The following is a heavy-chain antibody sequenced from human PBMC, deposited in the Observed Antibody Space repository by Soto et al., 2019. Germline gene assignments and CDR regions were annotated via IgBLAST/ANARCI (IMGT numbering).Heavy chain of an antibody. CDR1: GFIFKMYW. Sequence: PGGSLRLSCAASGFIFKMYWMHWVRQSPGKGLVWISRIYNDGTYSDYADSVRGRFTISRDNSKNTLYLQMNSLRAEDTAVYYCARLRSSSWSHGGMDVWGQGTTVTVSS. V-gene: IGHV3-74*01. D-gene: IGHD6-13*01. J-gene: IGHJ6*02. CDR2: IYNDGTYS. CDR3: ARLRSSSWSHGGMDV.